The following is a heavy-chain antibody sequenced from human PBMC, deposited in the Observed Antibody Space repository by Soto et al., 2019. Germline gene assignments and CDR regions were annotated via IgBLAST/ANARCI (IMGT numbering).Heavy chain of an antibody. CDR1: GGSISSSNW. D-gene: IGHD6-13*01. J-gene: IGHJ4*02. CDR2: IYHSGST. CDR3: ARAAMGGSSWPFDY. Sequence: SETLSLTCAVSGGSISSSNWWSWVRQPPGKGLEWIGEIYHSGSTNYNPPLKSRVTISVDKSKNQFSLKLSSVTAADTAVYYCARAAMGGSSWPFDYWGQGTLVTVSS. V-gene: IGHV4-4*02.